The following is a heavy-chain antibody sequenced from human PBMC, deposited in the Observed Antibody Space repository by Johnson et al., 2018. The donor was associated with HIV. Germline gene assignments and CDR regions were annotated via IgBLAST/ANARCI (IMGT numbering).Heavy chain of an antibody. CDR1: VFTFSTSP. D-gene: IGHD1-7*01. V-gene: IGHV3-30*18. Sequence: VQLVESGGGVVQPGRSLRLSCAASVFTFSTSPMNWVRQAPGKGLEWVAVISYDGSNKYYAESLKDRFTISRDNSKNTLYLQIDSLRAEDTAMYYCAKDKGSRTWNYAFDMWGQGTMVTVSS. CDR2: ISYDGSNK. CDR3: AKDKGSRTWNYAFDM. J-gene: IGHJ3*02.